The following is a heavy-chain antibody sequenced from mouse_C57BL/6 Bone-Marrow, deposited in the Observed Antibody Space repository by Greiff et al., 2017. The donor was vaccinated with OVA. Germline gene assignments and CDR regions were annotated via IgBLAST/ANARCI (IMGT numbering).Heavy chain of an antibody. CDR1: GYTFTSYW. CDR3: ARSELRLGVAY. V-gene: IGHV1-55*01. J-gene: IGHJ3*01. D-gene: IGHD3-2*02. Sequence: QVQLQQPGAELVKPGASVKMSCKASGYTFTSYWITWVKQRPGQGLEWIGDIYPGSGSTNYNEKFKSKATLTVDTSSSTAYMQLSSLTSEDAAFDYCARSELRLGVAYWGQGTLVTVSA. CDR2: IYPGSGST.